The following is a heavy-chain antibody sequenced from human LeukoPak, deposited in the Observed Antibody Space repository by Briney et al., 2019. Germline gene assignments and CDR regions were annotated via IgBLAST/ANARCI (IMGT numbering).Heavy chain of an antibody. J-gene: IGHJ5*02. D-gene: IGHD6-13*01. CDR3: AHRVLFAAAGYNWFGP. CDR1: GFSLSTSGVG. Sequence: ESGPTLVKPTQTLTLTCTFSGFSLSTSGVGVGWIRQPPGKVLEWLALIYWNDDKRYSPSLKSRLTITKDTSKNQVVLTMTNMDPVDTATYYCAHRVLFAAAGYNWFGPWGQGTLVTVSS. CDR2: IYWNDDK. V-gene: IGHV2-5*01.